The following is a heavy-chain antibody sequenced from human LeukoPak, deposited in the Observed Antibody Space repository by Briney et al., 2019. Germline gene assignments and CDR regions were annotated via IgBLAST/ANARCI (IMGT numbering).Heavy chain of an antibody. CDR2: IGSSSSYI. CDR1: GFTFSSYS. V-gene: IGHV3-21*01. J-gene: IGHJ5*02. Sequence: GGSLRLSCAASGFTFSSYSTNWVRQAPGKGLEWVSSIGSSSSYIYYADSVKGRFTISGDNAKNSLYLQMNSLRAEDTAVYYCARGFGSNWFDPWGQGTLVTVSS. CDR3: ARGFGSNWFDP. D-gene: IGHD3-16*01.